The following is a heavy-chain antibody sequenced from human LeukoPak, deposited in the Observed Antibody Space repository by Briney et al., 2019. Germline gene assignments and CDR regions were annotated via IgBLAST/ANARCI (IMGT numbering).Heavy chain of an antibody. CDR1: GGSISSYY. V-gene: IGHV4-4*09. CDR2: IYTSGST. D-gene: IGHD2/OR15-2a*01. J-gene: IGHJ5*02. CDR3: ARHKNSRGLLEWFDP. Sequence: SETLPLTCTVSGGSISSYYWSWIRQPPGKGLEWIGYIYTSGSTNYNPSLKSRVTISVDTSKNQFSLKLSSVTAADTAVYYCARHKNSRGLLEWFDPWGQGTLVTVSS.